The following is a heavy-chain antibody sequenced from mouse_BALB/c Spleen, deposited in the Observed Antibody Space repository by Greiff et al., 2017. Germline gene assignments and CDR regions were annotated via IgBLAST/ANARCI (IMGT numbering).Heavy chain of an antibody. J-gene: IGHJ4*01. D-gene: IGHD1-1*01. CDR3: ARYGITTVVAYYYAMGY. CDR2: IDPANGNT. Sequence: EVQLQQSGAELVKPGASVKLSCTASGFNIKDTYMHWVKQRPEQGLEWIGRIDPANGNTKYDPKFQGKATITADTSSNTAYLQLSSLTSEDTAVYYCARYGITTVVAYYYAMGYWGQGTSVTVSS. CDR1: GFNIKDTY. V-gene: IGHV14-3*02.